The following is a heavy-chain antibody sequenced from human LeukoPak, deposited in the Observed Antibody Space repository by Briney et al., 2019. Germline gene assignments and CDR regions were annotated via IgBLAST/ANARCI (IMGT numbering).Heavy chain of an antibody. D-gene: IGHD6-13*01. J-gene: IGHJ6*02. CDR3: AKDLEYSSSWYYQDYYYGMDV. Sequence: PGGSLRLSCAASGFTFPTYAMQWVRQAPGKGLEWVSSIRVSDGARFYADSVKGRFTTSRNNSKNTLFLQMNSLRAEDTAVYYCAKDLEYSSSWYYQDYYYGMDVWGQGTTVTVSS. V-gene: IGHV3-23*01. CDR2: IRVSDGAR. CDR1: GFTFPTYA.